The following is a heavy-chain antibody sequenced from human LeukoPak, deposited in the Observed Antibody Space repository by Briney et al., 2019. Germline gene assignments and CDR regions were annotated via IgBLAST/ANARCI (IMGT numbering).Heavy chain of an antibody. V-gene: IGHV1-2*02. CDR3: ARDYGDSGPFDY. CDR2: INPNSGGT. D-gene: IGHD4-17*01. J-gene: IGHJ4*02. Sequence: GASVKVSCKASGYTFTGHYMHWARQAPGQGLEWMGWINPNSGGTNYAQKFRGRVTMTRDTSISTAYMELSRLRSDDTAVYYCARDYGDSGPFDYWGQGTLVTVSS. CDR1: GYTFTGHY.